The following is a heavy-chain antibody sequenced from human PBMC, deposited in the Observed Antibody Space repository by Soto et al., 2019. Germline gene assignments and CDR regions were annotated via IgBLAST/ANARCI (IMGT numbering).Heavy chain of an antibody. Sequence: GGSLRLSCAASGFTFSSYSMNWVRQAPGKGLEWVSSISSSSSYIYYADSVKGRFTISRDNAKNSLYLQMNSLRAEDTAVYYCARDCSSTSCPLYYYYYGMDVWGQGTTVT. J-gene: IGHJ6*02. CDR2: ISSSSSYI. D-gene: IGHD2-2*01. V-gene: IGHV3-21*01. CDR3: ARDCSSTSCPLYYYYYGMDV. CDR1: GFTFSSYS.